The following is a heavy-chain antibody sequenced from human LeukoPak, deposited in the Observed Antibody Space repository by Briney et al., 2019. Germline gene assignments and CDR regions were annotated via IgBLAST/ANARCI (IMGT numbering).Heavy chain of an antibody. V-gene: IGHV3-30*02. CDR2: IRYDGTNE. D-gene: IGHD3-22*01. CDR3: ARGVTMIVVVTASHFDY. J-gene: IGHJ4*02. CDR1: GFIFSNYG. Sequence: GGSLRLSCAASGFIFSNYGMHWVRQAPGKGLDWVAFIRYDGTNEHYADSVKGRFTISRDNSKNTLYLQMNSLRAEDTAVYYCARGVTMIVVVTASHFDYWGQGTLVTVSS.